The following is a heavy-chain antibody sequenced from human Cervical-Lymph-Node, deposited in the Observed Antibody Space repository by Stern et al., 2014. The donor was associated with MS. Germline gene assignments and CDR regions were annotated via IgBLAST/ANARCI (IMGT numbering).Heavy chain of an antibody. Sequence: VHLVESGPGLVKPSETLSLTCTVSGGSVSSGSYYWSWLRQPPGKGLVWFGYIYYSGSTNYNPSLKSRVTISVDTAKSQFSLKLSSVTAADTAVYYCASDSSGYYLSFDYWGQGTLVTVSS. CDR1: GGSVSSGSYY. CDR3: ASDSSGYYLSFDY. V-gene: IGHV4-61*01. CDR2: IYYSGST. D-gene: IGHD3-22*01. J-gene: IGHJ4*02.